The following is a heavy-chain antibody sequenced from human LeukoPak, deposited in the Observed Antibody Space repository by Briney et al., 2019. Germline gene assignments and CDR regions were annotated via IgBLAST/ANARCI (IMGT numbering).Heavy chain of an antibody. V-gene: IGHV1-69*13. CDR3: AREHRESDTGPTTDY. CDR2: IIPIFGTA. J-gene: IGHJ4*02. CDR1: GGTFSSYA. Sequence: GASVKVSCKASGGTFSSYAISWVRQAPGQGLEWMGGIIPIFGTANYAQKFQGRVTITADESTSTAYMELSSLRSEDTAVYYCAREHRESDTGPTTDYWGQGTLVTVSS. D-gene: IGHD1-1*01.